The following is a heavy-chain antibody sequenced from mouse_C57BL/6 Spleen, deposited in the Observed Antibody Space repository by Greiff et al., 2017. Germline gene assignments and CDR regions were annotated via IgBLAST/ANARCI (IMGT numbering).Heavy chain of an antibody. Sequence: FQLQQSGAELVRPGASVKLSCTASGFNIKDYYMHWVKQRPEQGLEWIGRIDPEDGDTEYAPKFQGKATMTADTSSNTAYLQLSSLTSEDTAVYYWTFFYGSSAYDFDYWGQGTTLTVSS. D-gene: IGHD1-1*01. J-gene: IGHJ2*01. CDR3: TFFYGSSAYDFDY. V-gene: IGHV14-1*01. CDR1: GFNIKDYY. CDR2: IDPEDGDT.